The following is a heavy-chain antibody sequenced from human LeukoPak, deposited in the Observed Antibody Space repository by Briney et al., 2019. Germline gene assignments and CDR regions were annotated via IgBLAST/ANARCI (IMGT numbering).Heavy chain of an antibody. CDR2: ISSSGSTI. CDR3: ARKDSAGDYFDY. D-gene: IGHD2-15*01. Sequence: GGSLRLSCAASGFTFSSYVMNWVRQAPGKGLEWVSYISSSGSTIYYADSVKGRFTISRDNAKNSLYLQMNSLRAEDTAVYYCARKDSAGDYFDYWGQGTLVTVSS. V-gene: IGHV3-48*03. CDR1: GFTFSSYV. J-gene: IGHJ4*02.